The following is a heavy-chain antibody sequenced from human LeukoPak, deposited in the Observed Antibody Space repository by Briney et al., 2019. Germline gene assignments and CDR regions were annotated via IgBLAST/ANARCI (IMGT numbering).Heavy chain of an antibody. D-gene: IGHD3-22*01. CDR1: GGSISSYY. CDR3: ARDQYYYDSSGYLFDY. Sequence: SETLPLTCTVSGGSISSYYWSWIRQPAGKGLEWIGRIYTSGSSNYNPSLKSRVTMSVDTSKNQFSLKLSSVTAADTAVYYCARDQYYYDSSGYLFDYWGQGTLVTVSS. CDR2: IYTSGSS. J-gene: IGHJ4*02. V-gene: IGHV4-4*07.